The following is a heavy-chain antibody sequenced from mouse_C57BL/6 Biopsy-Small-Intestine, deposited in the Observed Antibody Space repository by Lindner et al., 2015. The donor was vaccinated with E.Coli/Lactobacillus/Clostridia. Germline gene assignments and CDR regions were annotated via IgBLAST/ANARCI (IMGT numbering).Heavy chain of an antibody. J-gene: IGHJ1*03. CDR3: AGGGYYGSSPWYLDV. CDR2: VYPNYGTT. D-gene: IGHD1-1*01. V-gene: IGHV1-39*01. CDR1: GYSFTDYN. Sequence: QLQESGPELVKPGASVKISCKASGYSFTDYNMNWVKQSNGKSLEWIGVVYPNYGTTSYNQKFKGKATLTVDQSSSTAYMQLNSLTSEDSAVYYCAGGGYYGSSPWYLDVWGTGTTVTVSS.